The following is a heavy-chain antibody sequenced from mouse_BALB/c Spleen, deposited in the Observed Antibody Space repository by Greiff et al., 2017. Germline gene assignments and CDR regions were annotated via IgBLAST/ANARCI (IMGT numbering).Heavy chain of an antibody. V-gene: IGHV1-15*01. CDR1: GYTFTDYE. J-gene: IGHJ2*01. D-gene: IGHD1-1*01. CDR2: IDPETGGT. Sequence: QVQLKQSGAELVRPGASVTLSCKASGYTFTDYEMHWVKQTPVHGLEWIGAIDPETGGTAYNQKFKGMTTLTADNSASTAYMGLRSLTSEDSAVYYSTREGVGLDYWGQGTTLTVSS. CDR3: TREGVGLDY.